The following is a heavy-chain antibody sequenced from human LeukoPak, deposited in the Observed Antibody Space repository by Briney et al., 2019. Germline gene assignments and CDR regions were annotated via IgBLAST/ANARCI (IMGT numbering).Heavy chain of an antibody. CDR1: GYTFTSYD. CDR2: MNPNSGNT. V-gene: IGHV1-8*01. CDR3: ARGDLAHYDSSGYCFDY. D-gene: IGHD3-22*01. J-gene: IGHJ4*02. Sequence: GASVKVSCKASGYTFTSYDINWVRQATGQGLEWMGWMNPNSGNTGYAQKFQGRVTMTRNTSISTAYMELSSLRSEDTAVYYCARGDLAHYDSSGYCFDYWGQGTLVTVSS.